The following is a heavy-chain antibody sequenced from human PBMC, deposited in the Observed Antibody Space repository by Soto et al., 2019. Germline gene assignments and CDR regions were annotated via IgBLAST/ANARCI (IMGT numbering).Heavy chain of an antibody. Sequence: QVQLVESGGGVVQPGRSLRLSCAASGFTFSSYAMHWVRQAPGKGLEWVAVISYDGSNKYYADSVKGRFTISRDNSKNTVYLEMNSLRAEGTAVYYGAGGCSSGWYYWGQGTLVTVSS. CDR3: AGGCSSGWYY. CDR2: ISYDGSNK. V-gene: IGHV3-30-3*01. D-gene: IGHD6-19*01. CDR1: GFTFSSYA. J-gene: IGHJ4*02.